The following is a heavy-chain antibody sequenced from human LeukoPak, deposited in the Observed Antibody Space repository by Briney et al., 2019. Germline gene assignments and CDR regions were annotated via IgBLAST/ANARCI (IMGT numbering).Heavy chain of an antibody. CDR3: ARRVSAYFDWLLKSGFDY. CDR1: GDSISSSPYY. D-gene: IGHD3-9*01. Sequence: PSETLSLTCTVSGDSISSSPYYWRWIRQPPGKGLEWIGEINHSGSTNYNPSLKSRVTISVDTSKNQFSLKLSSVTAADTAVYYCARRVSAYFDWLLKSGFDYWGQGTLVTVSS. CDR2: INHSGST. V-gene: IGHV4-39*07. J-gene: IGHJ4*02.